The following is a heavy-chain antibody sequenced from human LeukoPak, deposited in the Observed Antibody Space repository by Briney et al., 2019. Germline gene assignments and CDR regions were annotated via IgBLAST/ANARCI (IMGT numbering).Heavy chain of an antibody. D-gene: IGHD3-3*01. Sequence: SETLSLTCAVYGGSFSGYYWSWIRQPPGKGLEWIGEINHSGSTNYNPSLKSRVAISVDTSKNQFSLKLSSVTAADTAVYYCAGVPSRWVTIFGVVIGGFDPWGQGTLVTVSS. V-gene: IGHV4-34*01. CDR1: GGSFSGYY. CDR2: INHSGST. J-gene: IGHJ5*02. CDR3: AGVPSRWVTIFGVVIGGFDP.